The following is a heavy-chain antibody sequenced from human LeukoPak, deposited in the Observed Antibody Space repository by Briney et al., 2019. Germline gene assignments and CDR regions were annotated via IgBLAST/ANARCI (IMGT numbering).Heavy chain of an antibody. CDR2: IYYSGST. Sequence: SETLSLTCTVSGGSISSYYWSWIRQPPGKGLEWMGYIYYSGSTNYNPSLKSRVTISVDTSKNQFSLKLSSVTAADTAVYYCARGPSRYYYGMDVWGQGTTVTVSS. CDR1: GGSISSYY. J-gene: IGHJ6*02. V-gene: IGHV4-59*01. CDR3: ARGPSRYYYGMDV.